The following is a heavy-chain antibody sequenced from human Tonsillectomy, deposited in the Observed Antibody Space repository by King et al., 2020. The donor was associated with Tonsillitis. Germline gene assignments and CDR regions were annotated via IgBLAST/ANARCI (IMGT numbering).Heavy chain of an antibody. CDR1: GFTFSDYD. CDR2: IGTANET. CDR3: ARGSNWGSFELNL. V-gene: IGHV3-13*01. D-gene: IGHD7-27*01. Sequence: VQLVESGGGLVQPGGSLRLSCAASGFTFSDYDMHWVRQAPGKGLEWVSAIGTANETHYPASVKGRFTISRDNAKNSLYLQINALRADDTAVYYCARGSNWGSFELNLWGQGTLVTVSS. J-gene: IGHJ4*02.